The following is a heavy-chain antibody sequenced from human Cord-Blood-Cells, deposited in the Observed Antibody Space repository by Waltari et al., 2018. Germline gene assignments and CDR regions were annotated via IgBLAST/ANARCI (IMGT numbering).Heavy chain of an antibody. D-gene: IGHD3-22*01. CDR3: ARCCYDSSGYYCAFDI. V-gene: IGHV3-53*01. Sequence: EVQLVESGGGLIQPGGSLRLSCAASGFTVSSNYMSWVRQAPGKGLEWVSVIYSGDSTYYADAVKGRFTISRDNSKNTLYLQMNSLRAEDTAVYYCARCCYDSSGYYCAFDIWGQGTMVTVSS. CDR2: IYSGDST. J-gene: IGHJ3*02. CDR1: GFTVSSNY.